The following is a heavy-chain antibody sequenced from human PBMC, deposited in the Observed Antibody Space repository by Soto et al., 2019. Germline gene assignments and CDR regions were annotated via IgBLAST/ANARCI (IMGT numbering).Heavy chain of an antibody. J-gene: IGHJ6*02. D-gene: IGHD2-2*01. CDR3: ARLGGHCSSSSCFGFYVMDV. CDR1: GGSISSYY. CDR2: FYYSENT. Sequence: SEPLSLTCTVSGGSISSYYWSWIRQPPGKGLKWIATFYYSENTHYNPSLESRVTISVDTSKNQFSLKLSSVTAADTAVYYCARLGGHCSSSSCFGFYVMDVWGHGTTV. V-gene: IGHV4-59*08.